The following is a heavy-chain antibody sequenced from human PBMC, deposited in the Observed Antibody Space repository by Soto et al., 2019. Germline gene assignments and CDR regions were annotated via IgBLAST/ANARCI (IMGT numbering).Heavy chain of an antibody. D-gene: IGHD5-18*01. Sequence: LSLTCAVSGYSIISGYYWGWIRQPPGKGLEWIGSIYHSGSTYYNPSLKSRVTISVDTSKNQFSLKLSSVTAADTAVYYCALGGYSYGSPYFDYWGQGTLVTVSS. CDR1: GYSIISGYY. V-gene: IGHV4-38-2*01. CDR3: ALGGYSYGSPYFDY. CDR2: IYHSGST. J-gene: IGHJ4*02.